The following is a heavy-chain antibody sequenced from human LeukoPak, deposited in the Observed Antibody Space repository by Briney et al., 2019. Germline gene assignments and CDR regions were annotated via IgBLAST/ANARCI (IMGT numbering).Heavy chain of an antibody. V-gene: IGHV1-69*04. CDR2: IIPILGIA. CDR1: GGTFSSYA. D-gene: IGHD2-15*01. Sequence: SVKVSCKASGGTFSSYAISWVRQAPGQGLEWMGRIIPILGIANYAQKFQGRVTITADKSTSTAYMELSSLRSEDTAVYYCARIYCSGGSCYSHPPDYWGQGTLVNVSS. J-gene: IGHJ4*02. CDR3: ARIYCSGGSCYSHPPDY.